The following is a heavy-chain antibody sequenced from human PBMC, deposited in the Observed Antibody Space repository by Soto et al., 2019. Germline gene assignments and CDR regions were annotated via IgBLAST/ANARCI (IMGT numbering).Heavy chain of an antibody. CDR1: GGSISSSSYY. D-gene: IGHD3-22*01. V-gene: IGHV4-39*01. CDR3: ARSDYDSSGYYYFDY. Sequence: PETLSLTCTVSGGSISSSSYYWGWIRQPPGKGLEWIGSIYYSGSTYYNPSLKSRVTISVDTSKNQFSLKLSSVTTADTAVYYCARSDYDSSGYYYFDYWGQGTLVTVSS. CDR2: IYYSGST. J-gene: IGHJ4*02.